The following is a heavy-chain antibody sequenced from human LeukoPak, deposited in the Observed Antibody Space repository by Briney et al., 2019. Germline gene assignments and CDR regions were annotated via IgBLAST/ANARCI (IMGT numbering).Heavy chain of an antibody. Sequence: PGGSLRLSRAASGFTFSDYYMSWIRQAPGKGLEWVSYISSSGSTIYYADSVKGRFTISKDNSKNSLYMEMNSLRTEDSALYYCTREPVITMFRGALPAGYFDYWGQGILVTVSS. CDR3: TREPVITMFRGALPAGYFDY. CDR1: GFTFSDYY. CDR2: ISSSGSTI. J-gene: IGHJ4*02. V-gene: IGHV3-11*01. D-gene: IGHD3-10*01.